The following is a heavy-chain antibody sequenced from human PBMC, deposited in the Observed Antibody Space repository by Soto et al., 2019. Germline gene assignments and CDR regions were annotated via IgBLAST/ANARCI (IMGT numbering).Heavy chain of an antibody. V-gene: IGHV4-59*08. CDR3: ARSLLRTLGYYFQY. CDR1: GGPVTNYY. J-gene: IGHJ4*02. Sequence: QVQLQESGPGLVKPSETLSLTCTVSGGPVTNYYWTWLRQSPGKGLEWIGDFYYSGSAKYSPSLKTRPSISIDTSKNQVSLTLDPVTAADTADYYCARSLLRTLGYYFQYWGQGTLVSVSS. CDR2: FYYSGSA. D-gene: IGHD3-3*01.